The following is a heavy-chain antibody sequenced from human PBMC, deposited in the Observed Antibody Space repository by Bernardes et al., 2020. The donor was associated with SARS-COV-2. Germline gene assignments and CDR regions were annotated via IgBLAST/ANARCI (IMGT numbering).Heavy chain of an antibody. J-gene: IGHJ4*02. CDR2: IKGDGSQR. D-gene: IGHD3-22*01. V-gene: IGHV3-7*01. CDR1: GFSFSSYW. CDR3: ASAFHYDSSGFYPFDY. Sequence: GGSLRLSCAASGFSFSSYWMSWVRQAPGKGLEWLANIKGDGSQRSSADSLGGRFIISRDNAKNLLFLQMDSLRADDTAIYYCASAFHYDSSGFYPFDYWGQGTLVTVSS.